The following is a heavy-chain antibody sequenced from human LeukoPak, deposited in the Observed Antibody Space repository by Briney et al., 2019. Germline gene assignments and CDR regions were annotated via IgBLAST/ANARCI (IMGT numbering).Heavy chain of an antibody. CDR3: ARGASPYYYYYYMDV. CDR1: GFTFSSYD. J-gene: IGHJ6*03. D-gene: IGHD1-26*01. V-gene: IGHV3-13*01. Sequence: GSLRLSCAASGFTFSSYDMHWVRQATGKGLEWVSAIGTAGDTYYPGSVKGRFTISRENAKNSLYLQMNSLRAGDTAVYYCARGASPYYYYYYMDVWGKGTTVTVSS. CDR2: IGTAGDT.